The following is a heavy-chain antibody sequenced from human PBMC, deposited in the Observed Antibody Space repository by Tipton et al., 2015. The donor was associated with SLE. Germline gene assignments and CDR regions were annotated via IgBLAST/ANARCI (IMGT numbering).Heavy chain of an antibody. CDR3: ARPERVLRHDSFDV. CDR1: GGYVSSGTYY. V-gene: IGHV4-61*09. D-gene: IGHD3-10*01. J-gene: IGHJ3*01. Sequence: TLSLTCTVSGGYVSSGTYYWTWVRQPAGKGLEWLGHIYTSGSTKYNPSLESRVSISVDRSREQFSLKLSSVTAADTAVYYCARPERVLRHDSFDVWGQGTLVTVSS. CDR2: IYTSGST.